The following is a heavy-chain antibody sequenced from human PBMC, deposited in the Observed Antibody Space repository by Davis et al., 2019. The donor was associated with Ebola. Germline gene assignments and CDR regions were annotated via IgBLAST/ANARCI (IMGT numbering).Heavy chain of an antibody. CDR3: ARLGFCSSASCYTAASFFDY. V-gene: IGHV5-51*01. Sequence: GESLKISCKGSGFSFTNYWIGWVRHMPGKGLEWMGIIYPGDSDTRYSPSFQGQVTISADKSISTAYLQWSSLKASDTAMYYCARLGFCSSASCYTAASFFDYWGQGTPVTVSS. CDR1: GFSFTNYW. J-gene: IGHJ4*02. CDR2: IYPGDSDT. D-gene: IGHD2-2*02.